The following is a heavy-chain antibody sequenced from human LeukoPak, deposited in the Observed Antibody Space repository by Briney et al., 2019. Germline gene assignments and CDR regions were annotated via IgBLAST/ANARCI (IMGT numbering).Heavy chain of an antibody. CDR1: GYTFTSYA. CDR3: ATYCSSTSCYGGYYYGMDV. V-gene: IGHV7-4-1*02. CDR2: INTNTGNP. J-gene: IGHJ6*02. Sequence: ASVKVSCKASGYTFTSYAMSWVRQAPGQRLEWMGWINTNTGNPTYAQGFTGRFVFSLDTSVSTAYLQISSLKAEDTAVYYCATYCSSTSCYGGYYYGMDVWGQGTTVTVSS. D-gene: IGHD2-2*01.